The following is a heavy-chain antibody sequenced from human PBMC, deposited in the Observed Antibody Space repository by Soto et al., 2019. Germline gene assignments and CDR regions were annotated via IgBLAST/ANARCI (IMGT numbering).Heavy chain of an antibody. CDR3: ARGRNSDIVVVPSVYYYGMDV. J-gene: IGHJ6*02. V-gene: IGHV1-69*01. Sequence: QVQLVQSGAEVKKPGSSVKVSCKASGGTFSSYAISWVRQAPGQGLEWMGGIIPIFGTANYAQKFQGRVTITADESTSTAYMERSSLRSEDTAVYYCARGRNSDIVVVPSVYYYGMDVWGQGTTVTVSS. CDR1: GGTFSSYA. D-gene: IGHD2-2*01. CDR2: IIPIFGTA.